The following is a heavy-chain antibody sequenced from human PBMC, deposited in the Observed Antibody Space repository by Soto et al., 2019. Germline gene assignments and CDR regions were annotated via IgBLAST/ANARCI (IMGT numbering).Heavy chain of an antibody. J-gene: IGHJ4*01. D-gene: IGHD2-15*01. CDR2: ISAYNGNT. V-gene: IGHV1-18*01. CDR1: GYTFTSYG. CDR3: AGGLNPDIVVVGAGI. Sequence: GASVKVSCKASGYTFTSYGISWVRQAPGQGLEWMGWISAYNGNTNYAQKLQGRVTMTTDTSTSTAYMELRSLRSDDTAVYYCAGGLNPDIVVVGAGIWGKGSLVTVSS.